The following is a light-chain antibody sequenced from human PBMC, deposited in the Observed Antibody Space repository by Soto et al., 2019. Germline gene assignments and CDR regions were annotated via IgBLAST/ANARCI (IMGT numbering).Light chain of an antibody. V-gene: IGKV3-11*01. J-gene: IGKJ1*01. CDR3: HQRQSWPRT. CDR1: QYINTR. Sequence: EIVFTQSPATLSSFTGDRVTLSCRASQYINTRLAWYQHRPGQAPRLLIYQTSIRAAGIPARFSASGSGTDFTLTISDVQPEDFALYYCHQRQSWPRTFGQGTKVDIK. CDR2: QTS.